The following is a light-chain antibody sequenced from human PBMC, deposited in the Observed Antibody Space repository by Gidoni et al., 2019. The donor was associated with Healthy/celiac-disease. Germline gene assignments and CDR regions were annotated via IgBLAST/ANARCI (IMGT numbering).Light chain of an antibody. CDR1: SSDVGSYNL. Sequence: QSALTQPASVTGSPGQSITLSCTGTSSDVGSYNLVSWYQQHPGKAPNLMNYEVSKRPSGVSNRFSGSKSGNTASLTSSGLQAEDEADYYCCSYAGRSTLVFGGGTKLTVL. J-gene: IGLJ2*01. V-gene: IGLV2-23*02. CDR2: EVS. CDR3: CSYAGRSTLV.